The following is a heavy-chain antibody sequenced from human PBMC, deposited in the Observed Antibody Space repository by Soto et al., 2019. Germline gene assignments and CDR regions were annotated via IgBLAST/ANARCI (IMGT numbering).Heavy chain of an antibody. J-gene: IGHJ4*02. D-gene: IGHD3-9*01. CDR3: ARSDFVWLSQARYYFDY. CDR2: INPSGGST. CDR1: GYTFTTYY. Sequence: QVQLVQSGAEVKKPGASVKVSCNASGYTFTTYYIHWVRQAPGQGLEWMGIINPSGGSTTYAQKFQGRVTMTRDTSTSTVYMELSSLTSEDTAVYYCARSDFVWLSQARYYFDYWGQGTLVTVSS. V-gene: IGHV1-46*01.